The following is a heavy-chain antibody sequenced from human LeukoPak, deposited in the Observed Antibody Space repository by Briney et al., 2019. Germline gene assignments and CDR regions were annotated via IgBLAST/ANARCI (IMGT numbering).Heavy chain of an antibody. CDR2: IYTSGST. CDR3: AREQWLGYYYYMDV. J-gene: IGHJ6*03. V-gene: IGHV4-4*07. CDR1: GGSVSSYY. D-gene: IGHD6-19*01. Sequence: PSETLSLTCSVSGGSVSSYYWSWIRQPAGEGLEWIGRIYTSGSTNYNASLRSRVTISVDKSKNQISLKLSSMTAADTAVYYCAREQWLGYYYYMDVWGKGTTVTVSS.